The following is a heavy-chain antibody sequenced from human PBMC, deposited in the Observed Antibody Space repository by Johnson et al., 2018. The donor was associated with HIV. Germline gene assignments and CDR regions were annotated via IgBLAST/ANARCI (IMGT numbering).Heavy chain of an antibody. Sequence: QVQLVESGGGLVQPGRSLRLSCAASGFTFSSYEMHWVRQAPGKGLEWVAVISHDGTHKYYADSVKGRFTISRDNSKNTLYLQVNSLGAEDTAVYYCAKASTPTMILVVISAFDVWGQGTMVTVSS. D-gene: IGHD3-22*01. CDR3: AKASTPTMILVVISAFDV. V-gene: IGHV3-30*18. J-gene: IGHJ3*01. CDR2: ISHDGTHK. CDR1: GFTFSSYE.